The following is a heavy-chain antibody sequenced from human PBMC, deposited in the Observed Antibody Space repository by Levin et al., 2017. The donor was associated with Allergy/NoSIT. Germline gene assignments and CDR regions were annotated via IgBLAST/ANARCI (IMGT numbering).Heavy chain of an antibody. CDR2: LYGSGHT. CDR1: GFTVSSSY. J-gene: IGHJ4*02. Sequence: LSLTCAASGFTVSSSYMSWVRQAPGKGLEWVSVLYGSGHTYYPDSVKGRFTIYRDNSKNTLYLEMNSLIAEDTAVYYCAKFLAAENMGDYFENWGQGTLVTVSS. D-gene: IGHD2/OR15-2a*01. V-gene: IGHV3-53*01. CDR3: AKFLAAENMGDYFEN.